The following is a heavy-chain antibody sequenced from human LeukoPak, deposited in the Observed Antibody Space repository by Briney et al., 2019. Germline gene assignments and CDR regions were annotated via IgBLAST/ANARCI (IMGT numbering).Heavy chain of an antibody. CDR2: IYHSGRT. Sequence: SETLSLTCTVSGYSITNNYYWDWIRQPPGKGLEWIASIYHSGRTYYNPALKSRVTISVDTSKNQFSLKVTSVTAADTAVYYCARETSQKGAHYMDVWGKGTTITISS. CDR1: GYSITNNYY. V-gene: IGHV4-38-2*02. CDR3: ARETSQKGAHYMDV. J-gene: IGHJ6*03. D-gene: IGHD3-16*01.